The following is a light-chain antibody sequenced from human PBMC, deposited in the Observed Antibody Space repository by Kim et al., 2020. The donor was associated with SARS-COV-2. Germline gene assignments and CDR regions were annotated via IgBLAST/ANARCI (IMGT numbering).Light chain of an antibody. CDR3: MHGTHWPQGYT. CDR1: QSLVHSDGNTY. Sequence: DVVMTQSPLSLPVTLGQPASISCRSSQSLVHSDGNTYLNWFHQRPGQSPRRLIYKVSYRDSGVPDRVSGSGSGTDFTLKITRVEAEDVRVYYCMHGTHWPQGYTFGQGTKLEI. CDR2: KVS. V-gene: IGKV2-30*02. J-gene: IGKJ2*01.